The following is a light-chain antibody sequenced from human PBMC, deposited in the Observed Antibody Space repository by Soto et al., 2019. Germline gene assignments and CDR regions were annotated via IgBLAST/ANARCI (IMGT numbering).Light chain of an antibody. CDR1: INDVGGYNY. CDR2: QVT. V-gene: IGLV2-8*01. CDR3: MSYAGGNRFV. J-gene: IGLJ1*01. Sequence: SALTQPPSASGSPGQSVTISRAGTINDVGGYNYVSWYQQHPGKVPQLMIYQVTKRPSGVPDRFSASKSDTTASLTISGLQAEDEGDYYCMSYAGGNRFVFGTGTKVTVL.